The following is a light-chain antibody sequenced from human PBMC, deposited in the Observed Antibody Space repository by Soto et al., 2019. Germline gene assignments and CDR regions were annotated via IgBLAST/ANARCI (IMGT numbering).Light chain of an antibody. CDR2: SNN. CDR3: AAWDDSLNGWV. V-gene: IGLV1-44*01. J-gene: IGLJ3*02. CDR1: SSDIGSSN. Sequence: QSVLTQPPSASGTPGQRVTISCSGSSSDIGSSNVNWYQHLPGTAPKLLIYSNNQRPSEVPDRFSGSKSGTSASLAIGGLQSEDEADYYCAAWDDSLNGWVFGGGTKVTVL.